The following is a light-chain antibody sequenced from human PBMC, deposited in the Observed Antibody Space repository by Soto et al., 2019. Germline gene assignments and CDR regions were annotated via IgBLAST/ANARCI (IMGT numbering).Light chain of an antibody. CDR1: SSDVGAYNF. V-gene: IGLV2-14*03. Sequence: QSVLTQPASVSGSPGQSITISCTGTSSDVGAYNFVSWYQQHPGKAPKLMIYDVTNRPSGVSSRFSGSKSGNTASLAISGVKAEDEADYYCSSYTTSNTLVFGGGTKLTVL. CDR2: DVT. J-gene: IGLJ2*01. CDR3: SSYTTSNTLV.